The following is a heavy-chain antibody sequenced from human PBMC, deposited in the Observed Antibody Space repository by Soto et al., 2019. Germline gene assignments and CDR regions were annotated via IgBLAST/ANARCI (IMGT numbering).Heavy chain of an antibody. CDR2: INHSGST. D-gene: IGHD1-26*01. CDR1: GGSFSGYY. Sequence: PSETLYLTSAVYGGSFSGYYLSWIRQPPGKGLEWIGEINHSGSTNYNPSLKSRVTISVDTSKNQFSLKLSSVTAADTAVYYCARGRGGGWYSYYYGMDVWGQGTTVTVSS. CDR3: ARGRGGGWYSYYYGMDV. V-gene: IGHV4-34*01. J-gene: IGHJ6*02.